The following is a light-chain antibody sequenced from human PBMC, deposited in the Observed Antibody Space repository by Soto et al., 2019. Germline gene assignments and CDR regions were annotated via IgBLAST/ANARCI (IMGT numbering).Light chain of an antibody. CDR2: AAS. CDR3: QQSFSSPPWT. Sequence: DIQMTQSPASLSASVGDSVTLTCRASQNITTYLNWYQQKPGKAPNLLIYAASSLHSGVPSRFSGSGSGTDFTLTISSLQPEDFATYYCQQSFSSPPWTFGQGTKVDIK. J-gene: IGKJ1*01. CDR1: QNITTY. V-gene: IGKV1-39*01.